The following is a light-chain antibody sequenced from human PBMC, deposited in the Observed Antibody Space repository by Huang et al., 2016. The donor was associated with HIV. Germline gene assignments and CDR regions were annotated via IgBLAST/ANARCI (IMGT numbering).Light chain of an antibody. Sequence: EMVMTQSPATLSVSPGNGATLSCRASQTVNTNLAWYQQKPGQAPRLLIYGASTRATDLPARFSGSGSGTEFTLTISSLQSEDFAVYYCQQYSSWPITFGQGTRLEIE. CDR2: GAS. CDR3: QQYSSWPIT. CDR1: QTVNTN. J-gene: IGKJ5*01. V-gene: IGKV3-15*01.